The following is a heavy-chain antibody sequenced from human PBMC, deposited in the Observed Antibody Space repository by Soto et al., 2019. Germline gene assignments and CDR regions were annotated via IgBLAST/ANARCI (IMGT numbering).Heavy chain of an antibody. CDR1: GGSISSYY. Sequence: SETLSLTCTVSGGSISSYYWSWIRQPPGKGLEWIGYIYYSGSTNYNPSLKSRVTISVDTSKNQFSLKLSSVTAADTAVYYCARVGGAVAGEFDYWGQGTLVTVS. CDR3: ARVGGAVAGEFDY. J-gene: IGHJ4*02. D-gene: IGHD6-19*01. V-gene: IGHV4-59*01. CDR2: IYYSGST.